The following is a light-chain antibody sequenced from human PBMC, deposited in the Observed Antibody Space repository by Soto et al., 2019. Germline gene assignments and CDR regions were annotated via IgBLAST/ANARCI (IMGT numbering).Light chain of an antibody. CDR2: DAS. Sequence: IQISQSPSTLSASVGDRVSITGRASQSISSWLAWYQQKPGKAPKLLIFDASSLESGVPSRFSGSGSGTEFTPTISSLQPDDFATYYCQQYNSYPWTFGQGTKVDIK. J-gene: IGKJ1*01. CDR1: QSISSW. V-gene: IGKV1-5*01. CDR3: QQYNSYPWT.